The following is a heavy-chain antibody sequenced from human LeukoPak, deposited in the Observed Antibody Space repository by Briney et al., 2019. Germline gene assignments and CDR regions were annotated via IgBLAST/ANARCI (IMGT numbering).Heavy chain of an antibody. CDR2: IYYSGSS. V-gene: IGHV4-59*01. D-gene: IGHD2-15*01. Sequence: SETLSLTCTVSGGSISTYYWSWIRQPPGKGLEWIAYIYYSGSSNYNPSLKSRVTISVDTSKNQFSLKLSSMTAADTAVYYCARACSGNTCPFDYWGQGTLVTVSS. CDR3: ARACSGNTCPFDY. CDR1: GGSISTYY. J-gene: IGHJ4*02.